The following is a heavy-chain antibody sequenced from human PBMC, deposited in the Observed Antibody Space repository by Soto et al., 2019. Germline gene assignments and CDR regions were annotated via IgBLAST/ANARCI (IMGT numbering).Heavy chain of an antibody. V-gene: IGHV3-30*18. CDR2: VSYDGSNE. D-gene: IGHD3-3*01. J-gene: IGHJ4*02. CDR1: GFTFSNYA. CDR3: PKDKNDFCSGQRYLDN. Sequence: QVQLVESGGGVVQPGTSLRLSCAASGFTFSNYAMHWVRQAPGKGLEWVSLVSYDGSNEYYADSMKGRFTISRYNSKNTLYLQMNSLRAENSAVYYCPKDKNDFCSGQRYLDNCGQGTLVTVSS.